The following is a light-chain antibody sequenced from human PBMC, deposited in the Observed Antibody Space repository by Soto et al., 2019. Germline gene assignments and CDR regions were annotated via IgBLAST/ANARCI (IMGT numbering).Light chain of an antibody. Sequence: QPVLTQPPSMSGAPGQRFAIASTGASSDVGAGLDVHWYQQLPGTAPTLLINASPNRPSGVPGRFSGSKSGTSACLAITGLQAEDEGDYYCQVYDSSRRGGVVSGAAPTLTVL. V-gene: IGLV1-40*01. J-gene: IGLJ2*01. CDR1: SSDVGAGLD. CDR3: QVYDSSRRGGVV. CDR2: ASP.